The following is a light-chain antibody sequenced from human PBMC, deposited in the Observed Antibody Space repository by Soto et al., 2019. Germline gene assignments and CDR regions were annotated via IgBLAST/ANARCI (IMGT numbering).Light chain of an antibody. CDR1: QSVLYSSDNKNY. CDR3: QQHGSSPIT. CDR2: GAS. J-gene: IGKJ5*01. V-gene: IGKV4-1*01. Sequence: DSVLTQSPDSLAVSLGSRATINCKSSQSVLYSSDNKNYLAWHQQKPGQTPRLLVYGASNRATGIPDRFSGSGSGTDFTLTISRLEPEDFAVYYCQQHGSSPITFGQGTRLEIK.